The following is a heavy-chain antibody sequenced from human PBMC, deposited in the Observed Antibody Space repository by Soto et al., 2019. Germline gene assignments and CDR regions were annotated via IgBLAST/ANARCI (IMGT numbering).Heavy chain of an antibody. J-gene: IGHJ4*02. CDR3: ARDHGGGGLTLED. CDR1: GFTFSDYY. V-gene: IGHV3-11*01. CDR2: ISDSGRIT. D-gene: IGHD3-16*01. Sequence: QVHLEESGGALVKPGGSLRLSCTASGFTFSDYYMSWIRQAPGKGLEWVSDISDSGRITHHADSVEGRFTISRENAEDSLYLQMNSLGPADSDIYYSARDHGGGGLTLEDWGQGTLVSVSS.